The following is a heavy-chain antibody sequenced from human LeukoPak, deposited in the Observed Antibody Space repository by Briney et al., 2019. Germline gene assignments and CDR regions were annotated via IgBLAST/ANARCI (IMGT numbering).Heavy chain of an antibody. J-gene: IGHJ3*02. CDR1: GGSISSSSYY. D-gene: IGHD3-16*01. CDR2: IYYSGST. Sequence: SETLSLTCTVSGGSISSSSYYCAWIRQPPGKGLEWIGSIYYSGSTYYNPSLKSRVTISVDTSKNQFSLKLSSVTAADTAVYYCARGGGRMDAFDIWGQGTMVTVSS. CDR3: ARGGGRMDAFDI. V-gene: IGHV4-39*07.